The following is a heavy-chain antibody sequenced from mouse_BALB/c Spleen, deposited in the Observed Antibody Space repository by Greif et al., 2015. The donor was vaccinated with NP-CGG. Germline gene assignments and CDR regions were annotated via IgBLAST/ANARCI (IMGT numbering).Heavy chain of an antibody. Sequence: EVQLQQSGAELVKPGASVKLSCTASGFNIKDTYMHWVKQRPEQGLEWIGRIDPANGNTKYDPKFQGKATITADTSSNTSYLQLSSLTSEDTAVYYCARWDWYFDVWGAGTTVTVSS. CDR2: IDPANGNT. J-gene: IGHJ1*01. V-gene: IGHV14-3*02. CDR1: GFNIKDTY. CDR3: ARWDWYFDV.